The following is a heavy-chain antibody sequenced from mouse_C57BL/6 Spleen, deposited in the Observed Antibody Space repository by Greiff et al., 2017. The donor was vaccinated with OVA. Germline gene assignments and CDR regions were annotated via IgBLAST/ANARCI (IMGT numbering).Heavy chain of an antibody. D-gene: IGHD1-1*01. CDR2: IDPSDSYT. Sequence: QVQLQQPGAELVRPGTSVKLSCKASGYTFTSYWMPWVKQRPGQGLEWIGVIDPSDSYTNYNQKFKGKATLTVDTSSSTAYMQLSSLTSEDSAVYYCARTVVYWYFDVWGTGTTVTVSS. V-gene: IGHV1-59*01. J-gene: IGHJ1*03. CDR1: GYTFTSYW. CDR3: ARTVVYWYFDV.